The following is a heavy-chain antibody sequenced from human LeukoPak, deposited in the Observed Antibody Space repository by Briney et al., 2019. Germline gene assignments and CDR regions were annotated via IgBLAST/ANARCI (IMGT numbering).Heavy chain of an antibody. Sequence: GGSLRLSCAVSGFTFSTYAMSWVRQAPGKGLEWVSGFRGSGGNTYYADSVKGRFTISRDNSKNTLYLQMNSLRAEDTAVYYCAKTSRGYSGYDSPFDYWGQGTLVTVSS. CDR2: FRGSGGNT. J-gene: IGHJ4*02. CDR3: AKTSRGYSGYDSPFDY. CDR1: GFTFSTYA. D-gene: IGHD5-12*01. V-gene: IGHV3-23*01.